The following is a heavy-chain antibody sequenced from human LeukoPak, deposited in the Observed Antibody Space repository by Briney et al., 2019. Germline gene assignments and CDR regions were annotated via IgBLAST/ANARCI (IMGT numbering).Heavy chain of an antibody. CDR3: AKDSSQVVPAAILDY. CDR1: GFTFSGYG. J-gene: IGHJ4*02. Sequence: PGGSLRLSCAASGFTFSGYGMQWVRQAPGKGLEWVAFIRYGGSNRYYADSVKGRFTISRDNSKNTLYLQMNSLRAEDTAVYYCAKDSSQVVPAAILDYWGQGTLVTVSP. CDR2: IRYGGSNR. V-gene: IGHV3-30*02. D-gene: IGHD2-2*01.